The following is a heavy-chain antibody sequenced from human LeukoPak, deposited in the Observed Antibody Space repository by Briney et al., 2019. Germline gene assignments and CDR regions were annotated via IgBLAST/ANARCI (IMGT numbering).Heavy chain of an antibody. J-gene: IGHJ4*02. CDR3: AKDNTLTD. Sequence: GGSLLLSCAASGFLFSDYGMSWVRQAPGKGLEWVSTIGGRGGSTYYADSVKGRFTISRDNSKNTLYLQMNSLRAEDTAVYYCAKDNTLTDWGQGTLVTVSS. CDR1: GFLFSDYG. V-gene: IGHV3-23*01. CDR2: IGGRGGST.